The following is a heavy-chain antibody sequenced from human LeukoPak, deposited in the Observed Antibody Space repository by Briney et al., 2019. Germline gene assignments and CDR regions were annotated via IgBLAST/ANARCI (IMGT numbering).Heavy chain of an antibody. Sequence: PGGSLRLSCAASGFTFSSYWMSWVRQAPGKGLEWVANIKQDGSEKYYVDSVKGRFTISRDNAKNSLYLQMNSLRAEDTAVYYCARDVPGKRAVVVPAAMNWFDPWGQGTLVTVSS. CDR1: GFTFSSYW. D-gene: IGHD2-2*01. V-gene: IGHV3-7*01. CDR2: IKQDGSEK. J-gene: IGHJ5*02. CDR3: ARDVPGKRAVVVPAAMNWFDP.